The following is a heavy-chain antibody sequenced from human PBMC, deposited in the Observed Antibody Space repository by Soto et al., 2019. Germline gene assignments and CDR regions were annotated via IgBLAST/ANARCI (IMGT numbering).Heavy chain of an antibody. D-gene: IGHD3-10*01. Sequence: LSLTCTASGGSISSGAYYWSWIRQPPGKGLVGIWYICYSGSTYYNPSLKSRVTISVDTSNNQFSLKLTSVTAEDTAVYYCARYYYGAGSCQDYWGQGTLVTVSS. CDR2: ICYSGST. CDR3: ARYYYGAGSCQDY. CDR1: GGSISSGAYY. J-gene: IGHJ4*02. V-gene: IGHV4-30-4*01.